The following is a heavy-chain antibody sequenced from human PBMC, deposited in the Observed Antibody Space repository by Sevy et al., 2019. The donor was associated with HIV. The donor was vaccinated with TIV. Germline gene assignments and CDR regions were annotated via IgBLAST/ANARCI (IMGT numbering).Heavy chain of an antibody. Sequence: GGSLRLSCAASGFTFSSYDMHWVRQATGKGREWVSAIGTAGDTNYPGSVKGRFTISRENAKNSLYLQMNSLRVGDTAVYYCARAYSSGWYDYWGQGTLVTVSS. CDR1: GFTFSSYD. CDR3: ARAYSSGWYDY. J-gene: IGHJ4*02. D-gene: IGHD6-19*01. V-gene: IGHV3-13*01. CDR2: IGTAGDT.